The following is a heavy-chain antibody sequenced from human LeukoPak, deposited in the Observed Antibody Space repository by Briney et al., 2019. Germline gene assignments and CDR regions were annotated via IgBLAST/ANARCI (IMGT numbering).Heavy chain of an antibody. CDR1: GFTVSSNY. Sequence: GGSLRLSCAASGFTVSSNYMSWVRQAPGKGLEWVSVIYSGGSTYYADSVKGRFTISRDNSKNTLYLQMNSLRAEDTAVYYCARDLGGWNYLSYYFDYWGQGTLVTVSS. CDR2: IYSGGST. D-gene: IGHD1-7*01. V-gene: IGHV3-66*02. CDR3: ARDLGGWNYLSYYFDY. J-gene: IGHJ4*02.